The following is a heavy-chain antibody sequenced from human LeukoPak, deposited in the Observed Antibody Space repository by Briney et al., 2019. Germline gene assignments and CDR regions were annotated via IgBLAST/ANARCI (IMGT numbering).Heavy chain of an antibody. J-gene: IGHJ4*02. V-gene: IGHV5-51*01. CDR2: IYPGDSDT. CDR1: GYSFTSYW. Sequence: GESLKISCKGSGYSFTSYWIGWVRQMPGKRLEWMGIIYPGDSDTRYSPSFQGQVTISADKSISTAYMQWSSLKASDTAMYYCARRPLGEQRTYDYWGQGTLVTVSS. D-gene: IGHD2-21*01. CDR3: ARRPLGEQRTYDY.